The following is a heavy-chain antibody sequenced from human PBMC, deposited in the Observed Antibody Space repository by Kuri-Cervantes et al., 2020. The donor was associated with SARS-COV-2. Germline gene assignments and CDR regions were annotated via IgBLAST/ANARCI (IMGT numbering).Heavy chain of an antibody. CDR2: ISSSSSYT. D-gene: IGHD3-10*01. J-gene: IGHJ4*02. V-gene: IGHV3-11*06. CDR3: ASGRGVRGVPLGQFDY. Sequence: GESLKISCAASGFTFSDYYMSWIRQAPGKGLEWVSYISSSSSYTNYADSVKGRFTISRDNAKNSLYLQMNSLRAEDTAVYYCASGRGVRGVPLGQFDYWGQGTLVTVSS. CDR1: GFTFSDYY.